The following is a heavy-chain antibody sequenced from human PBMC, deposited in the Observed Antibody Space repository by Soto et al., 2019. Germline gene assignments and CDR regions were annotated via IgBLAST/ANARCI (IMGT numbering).Heavy chain of an antibody. J-gene: IGHJ4*02. CDR2: IYYSGST. V-gene: IGHV4-59*01. Sequence: SETLSLTCTVSGGSISSYYWSWIRQPPGKGLEWIGYIYYSGSTNYNPSLKSRVTISVDTSKNQFSLKLSSVTAADTAVYYCARGADSESFYGDIAYWGQGTLVTVSS. D-gene: IGHD3-10*01. CDR3: ARGADSESFYGDIAY. CDR1: GGSISSYY.